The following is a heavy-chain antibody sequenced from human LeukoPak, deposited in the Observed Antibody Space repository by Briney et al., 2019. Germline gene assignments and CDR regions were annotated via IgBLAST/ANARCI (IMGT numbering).Heavy chain of an antibody. Sequence: ASVKVSCKASGYTFTSYDINWVRQATGQGLEWMGWMNPNSGNTGYAQKFQGRVTMTRNTSISTAYMELSSLRSEDTAVYYCARENIVAAAFDIWGQGTMVTVSS. CDR3: ARENIVAAAFDI. D-gene: IGHD2-15*01. V-gene: IGHV1-8*01. CDR1: GYTFTSYD. J-gene: IGHJ3*02. CDR2: MNPNSGNT.